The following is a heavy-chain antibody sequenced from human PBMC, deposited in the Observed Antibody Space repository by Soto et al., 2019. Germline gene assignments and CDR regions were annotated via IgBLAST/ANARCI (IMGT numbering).Heavy chain of an antibody. V-gene: IGHV3-23*01. Sequence: EVQLLESGGGLVQPGGSLRLSCAASGFTFSSYAMSWVRQAPGKGLEWVSAISGSGGSTYYADSVKGRFTISRDNSKNALYMQMNSLRAEDPAVYYGAPHLWVGELYYWGQGTLVTVSS. D-gene: IGHD3-10*01. CDR1: GFTFSSYA. J-gene: IGHJ4*02. CDR3: APHLWVGELYY. CDR2: ISGSGGST.